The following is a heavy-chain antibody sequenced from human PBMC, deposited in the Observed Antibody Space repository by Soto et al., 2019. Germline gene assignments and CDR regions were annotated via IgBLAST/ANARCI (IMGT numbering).Heavy chain of an antibody. CDR1: GGSISSSTYY. J-gene: IGHJ6*02. Sequence: SETLSLTCSVSGGSISSSTYYWGWIRQPPGKGLEWIGNIYYSGSTYYNPSLKSRDTISVDPSKNQFSLKRTYVTAANTAVYYCVTDYVGYCMDVWGQGTTVTVSS. D-gene: IGHD4-17*01. V-gene: IGHV4-39*01. CDR3: VTDYVGYCMDV. CDR2: IYYSGST.